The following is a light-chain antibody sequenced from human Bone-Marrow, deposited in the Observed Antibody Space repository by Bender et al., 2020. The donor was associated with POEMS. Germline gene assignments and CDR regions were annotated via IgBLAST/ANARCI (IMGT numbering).Light chain of an antibody. Sequence: QSVLTQAASVSGSPGQSITISCTGASSDFGTYNLVSWYQHHPGKAPKLMIYEVFKRPSGVSNRFSGSKSGNTASLTISGLQAEDEADYYCCSYVGSSTFYVFGTGTKVTVL. CDR2: EVF. CDR3: CSYVGSSTFYV. CDR1: SSDFGTYNL. J-gene: IGLJ1*01. V-gene: IGLV2-23*02.